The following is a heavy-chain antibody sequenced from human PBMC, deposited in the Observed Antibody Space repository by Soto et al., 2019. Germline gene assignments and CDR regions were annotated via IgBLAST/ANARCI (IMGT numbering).Heavy chain of an antibody. CDR3: ARADYNSDYLLLYVDY. V-gene: IGHV1-69*13. Sequence: SVKVSCKAPGGTFSNYALTWVRQAPGQGLEWMGWIILGSANYAQKFQDRLTITADGSTNISYMELTSLTSEDTARYYCARADYNSDYLLLYVDYWGQGTPVTVTS. D-gene: IGHD3-22*01. CDR2: IILGSA. J-gene: IGHJ4*02. CDR1: GGTFSNYA.